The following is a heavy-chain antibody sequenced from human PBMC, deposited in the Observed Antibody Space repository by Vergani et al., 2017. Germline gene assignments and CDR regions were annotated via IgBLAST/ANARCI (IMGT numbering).Heavy chain of an antibody. CDR1: GYSFTSYW. D-gene: IGHD2-8*01. Sequence: VQLVQSGSELKKPGASVKVSCKASGYSFTSYWIGWVRQMPGKGLEWMGIIYPGDSDTRYSPSFQGQVTISADKSISTAYLQWSSLKASDTAMYYCARRGIGYCTNGVCYTGFDYWGQGTLVTVSS. CDR2: IYPGDSDT. CDR3: ARRGIGYCTNGVCYTGFDY. V-gene: IGHV5-51*01. J-gene: IGHJ4*02.